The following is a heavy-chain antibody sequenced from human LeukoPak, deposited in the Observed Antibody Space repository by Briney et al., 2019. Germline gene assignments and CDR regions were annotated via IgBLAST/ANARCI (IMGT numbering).Heavy chain of an antibody. Sequence: GASVKVSCKVSGYTLTELSMHWVRQAPGKGLEWMGGFDPEDGETIYAQKFQGRVTITADESTSTAYMELSSLRSEDTAVYYCARDLGATRRYCSSTSCPSEDYWGQGTLVTVSS. D-gene: IGHD2-2*01. CDR3: ARDLGATRRYCSSTSCPSEDY. CDR2: FDPEDGET. J-gene: IGHJ4*02. V-gene: IGHV1-24*01. CDR1: GYTLTELS.